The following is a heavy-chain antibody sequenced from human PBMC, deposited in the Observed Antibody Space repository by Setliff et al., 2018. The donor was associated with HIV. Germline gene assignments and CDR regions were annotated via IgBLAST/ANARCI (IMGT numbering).Heavy chain of an antibody. CDR1: GFTFRYFT. V-gene: IGHV3-23*01. CDR2: ISGSGGST. CDR3: AKDTPDY. J-gene: IGHJ4*02. Sequence: PGGSLRLSCTASGFTFRYFTMTWVRQAPGKGLEWVSAISGSGGSTYYADSVKGRFTISRDNSKNTLYLQMNSLRAEDTAVYYCAKDTPDYWGQGTLVTVSS.